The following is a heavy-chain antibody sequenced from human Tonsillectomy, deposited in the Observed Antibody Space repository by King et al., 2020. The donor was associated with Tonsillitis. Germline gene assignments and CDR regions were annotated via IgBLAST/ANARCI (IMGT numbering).Heavy chain of an antibody. D-gene: IGHD3-22*01. Sequence: VQLVESGAEVKKPGASVKVSCKASGCTFTKFTISWVRQAPGQGLEWMGWISVYNGNTDYAQKLQGRVTMTTDTSTSTAYMEVRSLRSDDTAVYYCARAGGTTMRVVVDYWGQGTLVTVSS. J-gene: IGHJ4*02. V-gene: IGHV1-18*01. CDR3: ARAGGTTMRVVVDY. CDR2: ISVYNGNT. CDR1: GCTFTKFT.